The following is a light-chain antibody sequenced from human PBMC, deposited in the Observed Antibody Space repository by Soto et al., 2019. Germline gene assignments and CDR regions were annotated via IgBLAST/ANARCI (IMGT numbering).Light chain of an antibody. V-gene: IGLV2-8*01. CDR3: SSYADSNNLL. Sequence: ALTQPPSASGSPGQSVTISCTGTSSDVGGYKYVSWYQQHPGKAPKLLIYEATQRPSGVPDRFSGSKSGNTASLTVSGLQAEDEADYYCSSYADSNNLLFGGGTKLTVL. CDR1: SSDVGGYKY. J-gene: IGLJ3*02. CDR2: EAT.